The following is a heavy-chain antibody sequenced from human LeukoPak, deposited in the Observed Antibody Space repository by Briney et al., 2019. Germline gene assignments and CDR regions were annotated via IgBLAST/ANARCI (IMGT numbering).Heavy chain of an antibody. CDR2: IYYSGST. CDR1: GGSISSGGYS. CDR3: AREGTGYYGSGLANWFDP. V-gene: IGHV4-30-4*07. Sequence: SQTLSLTCAVSGGSISSGGYSWSWIRQPPGKGLEWIGSIYYSGSTYYNPSLKSRVTISVDTSKNQFSLKLSSVTAADTAVYYCAREGTGYYGSGLANWFDPWGQGTLVTVSS. J-gene: IGHJ5*02. D-gene: IGHD3-10*01.